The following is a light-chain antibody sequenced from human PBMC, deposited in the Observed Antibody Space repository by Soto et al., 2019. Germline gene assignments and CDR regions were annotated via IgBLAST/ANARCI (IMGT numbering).Light chain of an antibody. CDR3: VAWDDSLNGYVV. V-gene: IGLV1-44*01. J-gene: IGLJ2*01. Sequence: QSVLTQPPSASGTPGQRVTISCSGSISNIGSNTVNWYQQLPGTAPKLVIYSNNQRPSGVPDRFSGSKSGTSASLAISGLQSEDEADYYCVAWDDSLNGYVVFGGGTQLTVL. CDR1: ISNIGSNT. CDR2: SNN.